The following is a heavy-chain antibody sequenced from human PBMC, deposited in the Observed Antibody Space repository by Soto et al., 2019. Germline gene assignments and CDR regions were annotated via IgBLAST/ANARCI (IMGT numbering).Heavy chain of an antibody. V-gene: IGHV3-13*01. CDR1: GFTFSSYD. CDR2: IGPVGDS. CDR3: ARGGYSSGWYYFDY. J-gene: IGHJ4*02. D-gene: IGHD6-19*01. Sequence: EVQLVESGGGLVQPGGFLRLSCTASGFTFSSYDMHWVRQGTGKGLEWVSGIGPVGDSYYPGSVKGRFTISRENAKNSLYLEMNNVRAGDTAVYYCARGGYSSGWYYFDYWGQGILVTVSS.